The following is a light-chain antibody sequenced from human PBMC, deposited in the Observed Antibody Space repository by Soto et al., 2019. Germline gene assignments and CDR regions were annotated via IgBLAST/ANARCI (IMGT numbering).Light chain of an antibody. CDR1: QSVSSSY. CDR2: GAS. Sequence: EIVLTQSPGTLSLSPGERATLSCRASQSVSSSYLAWYQQKPGQAPRLLIYGASNRATGIPDRFSGSGSGTDFTITISRLEPEDVAVYYCQQYGSSPLVTFGQGTRLEIK. CDR3: QQYGSSPLVT. J-gene: IGKJ5*01. V-gene: IGKV3-20*01.